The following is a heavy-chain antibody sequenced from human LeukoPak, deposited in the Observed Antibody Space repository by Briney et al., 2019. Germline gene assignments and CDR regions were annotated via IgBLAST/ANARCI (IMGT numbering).Heavy chain of an antibody. CDR2: IKQDESER. J-gene: IGHJ6*03. Sequence: PGGSLRLACAASGFTFSNYWMSWVRQAPGKGLEWVANIKQDESERYTVDSVKGRFTISRDNAKNSVYLHMNSLRVEDTALYYCARLSAYYYGSFFYYYMDVWGKGTTVTVSS. D-gene: IGHD3-10*01. CDR1: GFTFSNYW. V-gene: IGHV3-7*01. CDR3: ARLSAYYYGSFFYYYMDV.